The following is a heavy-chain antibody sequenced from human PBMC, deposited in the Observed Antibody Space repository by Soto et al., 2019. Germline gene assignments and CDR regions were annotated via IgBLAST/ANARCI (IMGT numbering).Heavy chain of an antibody. CDR2: INQDGGQI. D-gene: IGHD6-13*01. CDR1: GFTFRSYW. J-gene: IGHJ4*02. Sequence: PGGSLRLACAASGFTFRSYWMTWVRQAPGKGLEWLANINQDGGQIYYLDSVKGQFTVSRDNAKNSVYLQMNSLRAEDSATYYCARVGYSSSCTDYWGQGTLVTGSS. CDR3: ARVGYSSSCTDY. V-gene: IGHV3-7*04.